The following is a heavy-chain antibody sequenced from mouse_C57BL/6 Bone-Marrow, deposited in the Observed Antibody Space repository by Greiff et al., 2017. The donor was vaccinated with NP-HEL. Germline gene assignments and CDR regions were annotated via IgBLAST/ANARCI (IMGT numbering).Heavy chain of an antibody. D-gene: IGHD1-1*01. Sequence: EVMLVESGGGLVKPGGSLKLSCAASGFTFSDYGMHWVRQAPAKGLAWVAYISSGSSTIYYADTVKGRLTISRDNAKNTLFLQMTSLRSEDTAMYYCARSYYGSSYPDYWGQGTTLTVSS. CDR2: ISSGSSTI. J-gene: IGHJ2*01. CDR3: ARSYYGSSYPDY. V-gene: IGHV5-17*01. CDR1: GFTFSDYG.